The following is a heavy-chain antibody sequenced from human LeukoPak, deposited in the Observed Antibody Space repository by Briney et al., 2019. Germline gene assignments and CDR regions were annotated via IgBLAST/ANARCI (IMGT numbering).Heavy chain of an antibody. CDR3: TTDIGTI. CDR2: IKSKADGGAA. V-gene: IGHV3-15*01. J-gene: IGHJ4*02. CDR1: GFSFRDAW. Sequence: GSLRLSCAASGFSFRDAWVSWVRQAPGKGLEWVGRIKSKADGGAADYAAPVKGRFTISRDDSKNTLYLQMNSLKTEDTAVYYCTTDIGTIGGQGTLVTVSS. D-gene: IGHD1-1*01.